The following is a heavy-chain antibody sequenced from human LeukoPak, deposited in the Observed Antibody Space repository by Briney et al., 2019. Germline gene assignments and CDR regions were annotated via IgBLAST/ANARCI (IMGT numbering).Heavy chain of an antibody. CDR3: SRSAYYDGSGNYYDY. Sequence: GGSLRLSCAASGFTFSRYWMTWVRQAPGKGLEWVANIKEDGSKKNYVDSVKGRFTISRDNAKNTLYLQMNGLRAEDTAVYYCSRSAYYDGSGNYYDYWGQGTLVTVSS. CDR2: IKEDGSKK. J-gene: IGHJ4*02. D-gene: IGHD3-22*01. V-gene: IGHV3-7*01. CDR1: GFTFSRYW.